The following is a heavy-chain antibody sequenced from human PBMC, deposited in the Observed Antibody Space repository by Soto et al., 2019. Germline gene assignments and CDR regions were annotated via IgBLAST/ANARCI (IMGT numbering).Heavy chain of an antibody. Sequence: SVKVSCKASGYTFTGYYMHWVRQAPGQGLEWMGWINPNSGGTNYAQKFQGRVTMTRDTSISTAYMELSRLRSDDTAVYYCARDLDCSSTSCYLGWFDPWGQGTLVTVSS. V-gene: IGHV1-2*02. CDR3: ARDLDCSSTSCYLGWFDP. CDR1: GYTFTGYY. CDR2: INPNSGGT. J-gene: IGHJ5*02. D-gene: IGHD2-2*01.